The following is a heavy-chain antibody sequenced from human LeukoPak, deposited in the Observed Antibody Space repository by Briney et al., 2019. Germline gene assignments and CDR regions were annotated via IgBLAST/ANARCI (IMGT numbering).Heavy chain of an antibody. CDR3: ARVPPTGGGGAFDI. CDR1: GFTVRSKY. Sequence: GGSLTLSCPASGFTVRSKYMSWVRQAPGKGLDGVSVIYSGATTSYADSVKGRFTISRDNSKNTLYLQMNSLRAEDTAVYYCARVPPTGGGGAFDIWGQGTMVTVSS. J-gene: IGHJ3*02. V-gene: IGHV3-66*01. CDR2: IYSGATT. D-gene: IGHD2-15*01.